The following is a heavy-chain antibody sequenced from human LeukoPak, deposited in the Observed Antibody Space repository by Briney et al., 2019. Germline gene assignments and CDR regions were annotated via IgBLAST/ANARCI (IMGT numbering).Heavy chain of an antibody. Sequence: GGSLRLSCGASGFTFSRFAMGWIRQAPGKGLEWGSTISDSGTITYYADSVKGRFTISRDSSKNTLYLQMSSLRAEDTAIYYCAKVPVVVPLYYFDYWGQGTLVTVSS. D-gene: IGHD2-15*01. CDR1: GFTFSRFA. CDR2: ISDSGTIT. J-gene: IGHJ4*02. CDR3: AKVPVVVPLYYFDY. V-gene: IGHV3-23*01.